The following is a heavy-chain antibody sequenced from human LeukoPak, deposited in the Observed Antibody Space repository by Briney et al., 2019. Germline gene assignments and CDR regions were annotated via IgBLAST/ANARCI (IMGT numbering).Heavy chain of an antibody. J-gene: IGHJ5*02. D-gene: IGHD2-15*01. Sequence: SETLSLTCTVSGASISTSGFYWGWIRQPPGKGLEWIGAIFYSGGTYYNPSLKSRVTISVDTSKNQFSLKLSSVTAADTAVYYCARDGYCSGGSCYSEGWFDPWGQGTLVTVSS. CDR2: IFYSGGT. V-gene: IGHV4-39*07. CDR3: ARDGYCSGGSCYSEGWFDP. CDR1: GASISTSGFY.